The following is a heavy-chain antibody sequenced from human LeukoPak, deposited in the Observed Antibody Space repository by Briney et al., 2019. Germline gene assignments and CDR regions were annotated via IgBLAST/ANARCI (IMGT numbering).Heavy chain of an antibody. CDR1: GFTFSSYA. D-gene: IGHD3-10*01. CDR3: AGDRVTMVRGVISWTFDY. CDR2: ISYDGSNK. J-gene: IGHJ4*02. Sequence: PGGSLRLSCAASGFTFSSYAMHWVRQAPGKGLEWVAVISYDGSNKYYADSVKGRFTISRDNSKNTLYLQMSSLRAEDTAVYYCAGDRVTMVRGVISWTFDYWGQGTLVTVSS. V-gene: IGHV3-30*04.